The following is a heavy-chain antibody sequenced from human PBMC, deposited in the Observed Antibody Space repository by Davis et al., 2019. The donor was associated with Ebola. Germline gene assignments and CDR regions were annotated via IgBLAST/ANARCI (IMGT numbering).Heavy chain of an antibody. CDR3: ADARGPYYYYGMDV. CDR1: GFTFSSYS. V-gene: IGHV3-21*01. D-gene: IGHD3-16*01. CDR2: ISSSSSYI. J-gene: IGHJ6*02. Sequence: GESLKISCAASGFTFSSYSMNWVRQAPGKGLEWVSSISSSSSYIYYADSVKGRFTISRDNAKNSLYLQMNSLRAEDTAVYYCADARGPYYYYGMDVWGQGTTVTVSS.